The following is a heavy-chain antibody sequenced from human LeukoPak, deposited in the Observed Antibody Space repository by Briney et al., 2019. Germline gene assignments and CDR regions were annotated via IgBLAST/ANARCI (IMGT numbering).Heavy chain of an antibody. CDR1: GGSFSGYY. D-gene: IGHD3-10*01. CDR2: INHSGST. Sequence: SETLSLTCAVYGGSFSGYYWSWIRQPPGKGLEWIGEINHSGSTYYNPSLKSRVTISVDTSKNQFSLKLSSVTAADTAVYYCARVKVTMVRGAYYYYMDVWGKGTTVTISS. CDR3: ARVKVTMVRGAYYYYMDV. J-gene: IGHJ6*03. V-gene: IGHV4-34*01.